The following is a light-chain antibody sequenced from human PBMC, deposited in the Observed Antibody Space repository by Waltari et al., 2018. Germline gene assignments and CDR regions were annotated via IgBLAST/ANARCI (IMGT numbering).Light chain of an antibody. J-gene: IGLJ1*01. CDR1: SSDVGGHNF. V-gene: IGLV2-8*01. Sequence: QSALTQPPSASGSPGQSVTISCTGTSSDVGGHNFVSWYQQHPGKAPKVIIYEVTKRPSGVPDRFSGSKSSNTASLTVSGLQTEDEADYYCCSYAGSDTPYVFGTGTTVTVL. CDR2: EVT. CDR3: CSYAGSDTPYV.